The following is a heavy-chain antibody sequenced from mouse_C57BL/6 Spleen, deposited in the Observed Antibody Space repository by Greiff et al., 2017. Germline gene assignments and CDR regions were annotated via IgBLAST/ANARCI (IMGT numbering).Heavy chain of an antibody. CDR3: ARTDYYYGSSHFDY. CDR2: INPNNGGT. J-gene: IGHJ2*01. CDR1: GYTFTDYY. V-gene: IGHV1-26*01. D-gene: IGHD1-1*01. Sequence: EVQLQQSGPELVKPGASVKISCKASGYTFTDYYMNWVKQSHGKSLEWIGDINPNNGGTSYNQKFKGKATLTVDKSSSTAYMERRSLTSEDSAVYYCARTDYYYGSSHFDYWGQGTTLTVSS.